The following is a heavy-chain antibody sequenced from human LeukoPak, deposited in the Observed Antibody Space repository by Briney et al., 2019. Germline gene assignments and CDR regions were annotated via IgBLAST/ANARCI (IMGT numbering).Heavy chain of an antibody. CDR1: GFTFSSYA. Sequence: GGSLRLSCAASGFTFSSYAMSWVRQAPGKGLEWVSAISGSGGSTYYADSVKGRFTISRDNAKNSLYLQLNSLRAEDTAVYYCARDPPGPGRYFDYWGQGALVTVSS. J-gene: IGHJ4*02. CDR2: ISGSGGST. V-gene: IGHV3-23*01. D-gene: IGHD1-26*01. CDR3: ARDPPGPGRYFDY.